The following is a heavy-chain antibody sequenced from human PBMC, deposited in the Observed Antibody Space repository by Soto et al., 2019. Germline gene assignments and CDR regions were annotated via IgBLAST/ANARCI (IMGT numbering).Heavy chain of an antibody. CDR1: GGSFSGYY. CDR2: INHSGST. D-gene: IGHD2-15*01. V-gene: IGHV4-34*01. Sequence: QVQLQQWGAGLLKPSETLSLTCAVYGGSFSGYYWSWIRQPPGKGLEWIGEINHSGSTNYNPSLKSRVTISVDTSKNQFSLKLSSVTAADTAVYYCARGYWSGGSCYPYYFDYWGQGTLVTVSS. CDR3: ARGYWSGGSCYPYYFDY. J-gene: IGHJ4*02.